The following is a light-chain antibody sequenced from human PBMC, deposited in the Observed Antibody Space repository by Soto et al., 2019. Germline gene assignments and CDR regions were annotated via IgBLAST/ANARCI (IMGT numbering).Light chain of an antibody. CDR1: SSDVGGYKY. V-gene: IGLV2-8*01. Sequence: QSALTQPPSASGSPGQSVTISCTGTSSDVGGYKYVSWYQHHPGKAPKVVIYEVTKRPSGVPDRFSGSQSGNTASLTVSGLQDDDEADYYCSSSGGTNNVVFGGGTQLTVL. CDR2: EVT. CDR3: SSSGGTNNVV. J-gene: IGLJ2*01.